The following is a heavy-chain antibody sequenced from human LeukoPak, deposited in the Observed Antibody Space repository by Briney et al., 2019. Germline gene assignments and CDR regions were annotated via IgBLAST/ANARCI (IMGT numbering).Heavy chain of an antibody. D-gene: IGHD3-10*01. CDR2: ITAYNDNT. Sequence: ASVKVSCKASGYTFTSYGISWVRQAPGQGLEWMGWITAYNDNTNYAQNLQGRVTMTTDTSTSTAYMELRGLRSDDTAVYYCARALLWFGEPSHIDYWGQGTLVTASS. CDR3: ARALLWFGEPSHIDY. CDR1: GYTFTSYG. J-gene: IGHJ4*02. V-gene: IGHV1-18*01.